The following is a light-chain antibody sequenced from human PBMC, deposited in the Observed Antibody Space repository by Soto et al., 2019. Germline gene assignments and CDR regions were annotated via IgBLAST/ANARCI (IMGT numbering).Light chain of an antibody. J-gene: IGKJ2*01. Sequence: DIQMTQSPSTLSASVGDRVTITCRASQSISGWLAWYQQRPGKAPKVLIYDASKLESGVPSRFSGSGSGTEFTLTISSLQPDDFATYYSQRYDSFSMYTFGQGTKVDIK. CDR3: QRYDSFSMYT. CDR1: QSISGW. V-gene: IGKV1-5*01. CDR2: DAS.